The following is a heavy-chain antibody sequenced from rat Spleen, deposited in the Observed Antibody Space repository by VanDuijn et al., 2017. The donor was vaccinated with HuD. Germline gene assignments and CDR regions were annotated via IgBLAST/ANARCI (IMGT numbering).Heavy chain of an antibody. CDR2: IWAGGST. V-gene: IGHV2-15*01. CDR1: GFSLTSYG. D-gene: IGHD1-4*01. Sequence: QVQLKESGPGLVQPSETLSLTCTVSGFSLTSYGVSWVRQPPGKGLEWVGVIWAGGSTAYNSLLKSRLSISRETSKSQVFLEMNSLQTEDTATYFCTRESLPGYNSHWFVYWGQGTLVTVSS. J-gene: IGHJ3*01. CDR3: TRESLPGYNSHWFVY.